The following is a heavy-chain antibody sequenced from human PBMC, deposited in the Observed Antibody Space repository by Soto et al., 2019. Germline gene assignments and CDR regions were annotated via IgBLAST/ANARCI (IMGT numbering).Heavy chain of an antibody. Sequence: SVKVSCKASGGTFSSYAISWVRQAPGQGLEWMGGIIPIFGTANYAQKFQGRVTITADESTSTAYMELSSLRSEDTAVYYCARSFLELEDYYYGMDVWGQGTTVTVSS. CDR1: GGTFSSYA. V-gene: IGHV1-69*13. J-gene: IGHJ6*02. CDR2: IIPIFGTA. D-gene: IGHD1-7*01. CDR3: ARSFLELEDYYYGMDV.